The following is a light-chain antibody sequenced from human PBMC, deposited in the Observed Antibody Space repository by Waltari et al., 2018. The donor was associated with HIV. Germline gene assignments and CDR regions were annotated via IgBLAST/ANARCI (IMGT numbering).Light chain of an antibody. CDR3: QSYDSRLSGWV. V-gene: IGLV1-40*01. CDR1: RPNLGPTYD. Sequence: SVLTQPPSVSRAPGQTGTISCRARRPNLGPTYDVHSYQHIPGTAPKLLIYVNSKRPSGVPDRFSGSRSGTSASLAITGLQAEDEGDYYCQSYDSRLSGWVFGGGTKLTVL. CDR2: VNS. J-gene: IGLJ3*02.